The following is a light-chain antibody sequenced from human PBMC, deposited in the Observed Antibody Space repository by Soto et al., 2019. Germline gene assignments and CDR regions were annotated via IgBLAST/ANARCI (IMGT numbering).Light chain of an antibody. CDR1: QSVSTN. CDR3: RQYDNWPPFT. V-gene: IGKV3D-15*01. J-gene: IGKJ3*01. CDR2: GTY. Sequence: EIVMTQSPATLSVSPGDTVTLSCRASQSVSTNLSWYQQKPGQAPRLLIYGTYTRATGIPARFSGSGSGTEFTLPLSSLQSEDFAVYYCRQYDNWPPFTFGPGTQVDLK.